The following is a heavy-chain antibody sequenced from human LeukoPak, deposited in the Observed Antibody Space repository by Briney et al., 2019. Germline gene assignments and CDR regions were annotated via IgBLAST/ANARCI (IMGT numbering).Heavy chain of an antibody. J-gene: IGHJ4*02. CDR3: ARRGSSFDLEY. Sequence: SGGSLRLSCAASEFTFSSYEMNWVRQAPGKGLEWVSYISSSGSTIYYADSVKGRFTISRDNAKNSLYLQMNSLRAEDTAIYYCARRGSSFDLEYWGQGTLVTVSS. CDR1: EFTFSSYE. V-gene: IGHV3-48*03. CDR2: ISSSGSTI. D-gene: IGHD5-18*01.